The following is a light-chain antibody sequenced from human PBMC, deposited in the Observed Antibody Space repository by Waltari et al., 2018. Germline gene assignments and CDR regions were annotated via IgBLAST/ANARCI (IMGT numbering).Light chain of an antibody. Sequence: QSVLTQPPSVSGAPGQRVTISCTGSSSNIGAGYDVHWYQQLPGTAPKLLIYGNSARPSGVPARCSGSKAVTSASLAITGLQAEDEADYYCQSYDSSLSGYVFGTGTKVTVL. CDR2: GNS. CDR3: QSYDSSLSGYV. J-gene: IGLJ1*01. V-gene: IGLV1-40*01. CDR1: SSNIGAGYD.